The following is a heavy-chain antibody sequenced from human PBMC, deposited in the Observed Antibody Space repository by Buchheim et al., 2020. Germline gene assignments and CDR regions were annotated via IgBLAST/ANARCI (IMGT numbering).Heavy chain of an antibody. CDR3: AKDRGVYYDSSGYMFYYGMDV. CDR2: ISGSGGST. D-gene: IGHD3-22*01. CDR1: GFTFSSYG. V-gene: IGHV3-23*04. J-gene: IGHJ6*02. Sequence: VQQVESGGGVVQPGSSLRLSCAASGFTFSSYGMHWVRQAPGKGLEWVSAISGSGGSTYYADSVKGRFTISRDNSKNTLYLQMNSLRAEDTAVYYCAKDRGVYYDSSGYMFYYGMDVWGQGTT.